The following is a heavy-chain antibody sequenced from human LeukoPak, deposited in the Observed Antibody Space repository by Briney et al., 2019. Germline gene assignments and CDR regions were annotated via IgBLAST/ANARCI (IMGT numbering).Heavy chain of an antibody. J-gene: IGHJ4*02. D-gene: IGHD6-13*01. CDR1: GASISGGAYY. CDR3: ARDSSTWWFDY. CDR2: IYYSGST. V-gene: IGHV4-31*03. Sequence: SQTLSLTCTVSGASISGGAYYWSWIRQHPGKGLECIGYIYYSGSTYYNPSLKSRVTLSVDTSKNQFSLNLRSVTAADTAVYYCARDSSTWWFDYWGQGTLVTVSS.